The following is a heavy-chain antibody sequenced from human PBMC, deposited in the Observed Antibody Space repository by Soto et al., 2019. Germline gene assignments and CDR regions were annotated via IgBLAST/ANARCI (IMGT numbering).Heavy chain of an antibody. J-gene: IGHJ1*01. D-gene: IGHD3-22*01. Sequence: ASVKVSCKASGYTFTSYEINWVRKATGQGLEWMGWMNPNSGNTGYAQKFQGRVTMTRNTSISTAYMELSSLRSEDTAVYYCARVGYYYDSSGYEYFQHWGQGTLVTVSS. V-gene: IGHV1-8*02. CDR2: MNPNSGNT. CDR3: ARVGYYYDSSGYEYFQH. CDR1: GYTFTSYE.